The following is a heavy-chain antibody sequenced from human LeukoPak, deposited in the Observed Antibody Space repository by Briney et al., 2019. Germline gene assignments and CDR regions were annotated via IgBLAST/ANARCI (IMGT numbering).Heavy chain of an antibody. CDR3: ARVVWFGEFPLWYFDL. D-gene: IGHD3-10*01. Sequence: SETLSLTCTVSAGSISISSYYWGWIRQPPGKGLEWIGSIYYSGSTYYNPSLKSRVTISVDTSKNQFSLKLSSVTAADTAVYYCARVVWFGEFPLWYFDLWGRGTLVTVSS. CDR2: IYYSGST. CDR1: AGSISISSYY. J-gene: IGHJ2*01. V-gene: IGHV4-39*07.